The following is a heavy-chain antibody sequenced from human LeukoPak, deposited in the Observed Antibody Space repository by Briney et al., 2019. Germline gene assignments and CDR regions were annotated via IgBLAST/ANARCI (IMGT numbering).Heavy chain of an antibody. Sequence: GRSLRLSCAASGFTFSSYAMHWVRQAPGKGLEWVAVRSYDGSNKYYADSVKGRFTISRDNSKNTLYLQMNSLRAEDTAVYYCASILGLQGTAAGTVSDYWGQGTLVTVSS. CDR2: RSYDGSNK. D-gene: IGHD6-13*01. V-gene: IGHV3-30*04. CDR1: GFTFSSYA. CDR3: ASILGLQGTAAGTVSDY. J-gene: IGHJ4*02.